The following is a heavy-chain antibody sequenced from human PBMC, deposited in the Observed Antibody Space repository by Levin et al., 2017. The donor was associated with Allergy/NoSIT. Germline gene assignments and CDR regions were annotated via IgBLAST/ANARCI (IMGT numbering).Heavy chain of an antibody. Sequence: GGSLRLSCAASRFTFSSYWLHWVRQAPGKGLVWVSRINSDGSSTAYADSVKGRFTISRDNAKNTLYLQMNSLRADDTALYYCAGESRSAFDIWGQGTMVTVSS. V-gene: IGHV3-74*01. CDR2: INSDGSST. CDR3: AGESRSAFDI. J-gene: IGHJ3*02. D-gene: IGHD6-13*01. CDR1: RFTFSSYW.